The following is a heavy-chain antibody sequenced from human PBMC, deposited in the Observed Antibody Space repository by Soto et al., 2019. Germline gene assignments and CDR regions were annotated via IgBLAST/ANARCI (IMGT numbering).Heavy chain of an antibody. CDR3: AKPSGYDHYYGMDV. Sequence: GGFLRLSCAASILSFDIYAMSWVRQAPGKGLEWVSATTGSGGTAYYAGSVKGRFTISRDNSKNTLYLQMDSLRAEDTAVYYCAKPSGYDHYYGMDVWGQGTTVTVSS. J-gene: IGHJ6*02. D-gene: IGHD5-12*01. CDR1: ILSFDIYA. V-gene: IGHV3-23*01. CDR2: TTGSGGTA.